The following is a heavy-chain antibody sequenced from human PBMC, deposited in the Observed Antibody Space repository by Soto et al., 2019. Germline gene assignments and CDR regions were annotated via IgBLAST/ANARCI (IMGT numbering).Heavy chain of an antibody. CDR2: ISYDGTNK. CDR1: GFTFSSYA. CDR3: ARYFVQLLALYY. D-gene: IGHD2-21*01. Sequence: GGSLRLSCAASGFTFSSYAMHWVRQAPGKGLEWVSVISYDGTNKYYADSVKGRFTSSRDNSNNTLYRKMISLRAEDTAVYYCARYFVQLLALYYWGQGTLVTDSS. V-gene: IGHV3-30-3*01. J-gene: IGHJ4*02.